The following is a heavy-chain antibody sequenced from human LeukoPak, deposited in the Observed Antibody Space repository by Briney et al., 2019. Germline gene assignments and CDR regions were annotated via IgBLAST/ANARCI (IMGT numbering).Heavy chain of an antibody. CDR1: GGSFSGYY. CDR3: ASQARTYYDFWSSYGHFDY. V-gene: IGHV4-34*01. J-gene: IGHJ4*02. CDR2: INHSGST. D-gene: IGHD3-3*01. Sequence: SETLSLTCAVYGGSFSGYYWSWIRQPPGKGLEWIGEINHSGSTNYNPSLKSRVTISVDTSKNQFSLKLSSVTAADTAVYYCASQARTYYDFWSSYGHFDYWGQGTLVTVSS.